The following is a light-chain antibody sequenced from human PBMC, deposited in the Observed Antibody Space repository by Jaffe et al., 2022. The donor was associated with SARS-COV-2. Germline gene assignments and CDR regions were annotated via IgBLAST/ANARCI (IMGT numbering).Light chain of an antibody. J-gene: IGKJ4*01. Sequence: EIVLTQSPGTLSLSPGERATLSCRASQSVSSRYLAWYQQKPGQAPRLLIYAASSRATGIPDRFSGSGSETDFTLTISRLEPEDFAVYYCQQYSSSVLLTFGGGTKVEIK. CDR1: QSVSSRY. V-gene: IGKV3-20*01. CDR2: AAS. CDR3: QQYSSSVLLT.